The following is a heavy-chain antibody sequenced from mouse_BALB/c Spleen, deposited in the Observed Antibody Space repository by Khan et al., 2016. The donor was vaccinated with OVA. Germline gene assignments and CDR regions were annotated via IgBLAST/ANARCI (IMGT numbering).Heavy chain of an antibody. D-gene: IGHD1-1*01. CDR2: ISYSGVT. CDR3: ARGNYYGYYFDY. J-gene: IGHJ2*01. CDR1: GYSITSGYA. V-gene: IGHV3-2*02. Sequence: EVQLQESGPGLVKPSQSLSLTCTVTGYSITSGYAWNWIRQFPGNKLEWMGYISYSGVTSYNPSLKSRISTPRDTSKNQFFLQLNSVTTEDTATYYCARGNYYGYYFDYWGQGTTLTVSA.